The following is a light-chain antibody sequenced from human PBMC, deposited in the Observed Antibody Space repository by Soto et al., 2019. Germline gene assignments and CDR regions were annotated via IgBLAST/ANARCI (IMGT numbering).Light chain of an antibody. CDR1: QSISSW. Sequence: DIQMTQSPSTMSASVGDRVTITCRASQSISSWLAWYQQKPGKAPNLLIYAASNLEGGVPSRFSGSGSGTEVTLTISSLQPDAVANSYCQQYYTYPCTFGQGTKVEIK. CDR3: QQYYTYPCT. CDR2: AAS. J-gene: IGKJ1*01. V-gene: IGKV1-5*01.